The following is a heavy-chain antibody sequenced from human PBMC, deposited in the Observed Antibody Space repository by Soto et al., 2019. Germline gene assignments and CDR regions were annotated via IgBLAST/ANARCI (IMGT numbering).Heavy chain of an antibody. V-gene: IGHV3-23*01. CDR1: GFTFSSYT. D-gene: IGHD7-27*01. CDR2: ISGRGSST. J-gene: IGHJ4*02. CDR3: AKAWGIGY. Sequence: EVQLLESGGGLVEPGGSRRLSCAASGFTFSSYTMSWVRQAPGKGLEWVSTISGRGSSTYSADSVKGRFTISRDNSKSALYLQMNSLRGEDTAICYCAKAWGIGYWGQGTLVTVSS.